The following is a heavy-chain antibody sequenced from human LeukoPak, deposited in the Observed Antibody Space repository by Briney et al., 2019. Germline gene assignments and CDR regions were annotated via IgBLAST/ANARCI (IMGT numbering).Heavy chain of an antibody. V-gene: IGHV3-23*01. D-gene: IGHD3-22*01. Sequence: GGSLRLSCAASGFTFSTYAMSWVRQAPGKGLEWVSSISASGGITHYADSVKGRFTISRDNSKNTLYLQMNSLRAEDTAVYYCARDTYYYDSSGYRTLGYWGQGTLVTVSS. J-gene: IGHJ4*02. CDR3: ARDTYYYDSSGYRTLGY. CDR1: GFTFSTYA. CDR2: ISASGGIT.